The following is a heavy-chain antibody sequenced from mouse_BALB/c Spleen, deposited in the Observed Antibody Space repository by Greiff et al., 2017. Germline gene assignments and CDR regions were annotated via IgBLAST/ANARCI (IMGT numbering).Heavy chain of an antibody. J-gene: IGHJ3*01. CDR1: GYTFTSYW. CDR2: INPSNGRT. D-gene: IGHD2-4*01. CDR3: ARRHMITAWFAY. V-gene: IGHV1S81*02. Sequence: QVQLQQPGAELVKPGASVKLSCKASGYTFTSYWMHWVKQRPGQGLEWIGEINPSNGRTNYNEKFKSKATLTVDKSSSTAYMQLSSLTSEDSAVYYCARRHMITAWFAYWGQGTLVTVSA.